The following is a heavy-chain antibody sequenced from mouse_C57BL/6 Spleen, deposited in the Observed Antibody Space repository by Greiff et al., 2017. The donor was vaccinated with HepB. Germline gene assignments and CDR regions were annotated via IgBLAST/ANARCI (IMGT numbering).Heavy chain of an antibody. J-gene: IGHJ3*01. D-gene: IGHD3-2*02. CDR2: IYPGDGDT. V-gene: IGHV1-82*01. CDR3: ARGEAQATLAY. Sequence: QVQLQQSGPELVKPGASVKISCKASGYAFSSSWMNWVKQRPGKGLEWIGRIYPGDGDTNYNGKFKGKATLTADKSSSTAYMQLSSLTSEDSAVYFCARGEAQATLAYWGQGTLVTVSA. CDR1: GYAFSSSW.